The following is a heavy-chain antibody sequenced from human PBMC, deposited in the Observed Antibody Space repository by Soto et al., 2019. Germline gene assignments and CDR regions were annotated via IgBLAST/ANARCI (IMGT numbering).Heavy chain of an antibody. CDR1: GFSFSAYG. CDR2: IWYDGSKK. V-gene: IGHV3-33*01. D-gene: IGHD6-19*01. Sequence: QVQLVESGGGVVQPGRSLRLSCAASGFSFSAYGMHWVRQAPGKGLEWVAVIWYDGSKKYYADSVKGRFTISRDNSKNTLSLQMSSLRAEDTAVYYCARTVEYSSFRIDYWGQGTLVTVSS. CDR3: ARTVEYSSFRIDY. J-gene: IGHJ4*02.